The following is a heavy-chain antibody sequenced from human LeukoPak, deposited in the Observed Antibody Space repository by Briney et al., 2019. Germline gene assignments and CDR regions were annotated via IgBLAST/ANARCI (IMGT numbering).Heavy chain of an antibody. CDR2: IYYSGST. CDR3: ARREEYGGYVNY. D-gene: IGHD4/OR15-4a*01. J-gene: IGHJ4*02. CDR1: GGSISSSSYY. Sequence: PSETLSLTCTVSGGSISSSSYYWGWIRQPPGKGLEWIGSIYYSGSTYYNPSLKSRVTISVDTSKNQFSLKLSSVTAADTAVYYCARREEYGGYVNYWGQGTLVTVSS. V-gene: IGHV4-39*01.